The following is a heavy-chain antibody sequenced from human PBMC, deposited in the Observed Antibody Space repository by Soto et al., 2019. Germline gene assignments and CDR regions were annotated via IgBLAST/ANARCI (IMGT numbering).Heavy chain of an antibody. CDR3: ARDQVHGDYVDYYYGMDV. CDR2: ISSSSSYI. CDR1: GFTFSSYS. D-gene: IGHD4-17*01. Sequence: EVQLVESGGGLVKPGGSLRLSCAASGFTFSSYSMNWVRQAPGKGLEWVSSISSSSSYIYDAASVRGRVTITRDNAKNSLYLQMNSLRAEDTAVYYCARDQVHGDYVDYYYGMDVWGQGTTVTVSS. J-gene: IGHJ6*02. V-gene: IGHV3-21*01.